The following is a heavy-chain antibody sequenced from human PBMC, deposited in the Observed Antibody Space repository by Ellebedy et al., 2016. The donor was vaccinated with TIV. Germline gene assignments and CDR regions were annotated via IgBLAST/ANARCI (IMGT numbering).Heavy chain of an antibody. CDR2: ISNTGGST. J-gene: IGHJ4*02. V-gene: IGHV3-23*01. CDR3: AKGRGGGSDTSAPRYYFDY. Sequence: GESLKISCAASGFSFSNYAMSWVRQAPGKGLEWVSAISNTGGSTYYADSVKGRFTISRDNFKNTLYLQMNSLRAEDTAVYYCAKGRGGGSDTSAPRYYFDYWGLGTLVTVSS. D-gene: IGHD3-22*01. CDR1: GFSFSNYA.